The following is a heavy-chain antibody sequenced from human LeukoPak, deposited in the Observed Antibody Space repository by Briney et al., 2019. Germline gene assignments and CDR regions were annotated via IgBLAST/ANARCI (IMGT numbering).Heavy chain of an antibody. Sequence: GGSLRLSCAASEFTVSSKSMSWVRQAPGKGLEWVSSISSSSSHIYYADSVKGRFTISRDNAKNSLYLQMNSLRAEDTAVYYCARDGRHCSSSSCYLDYWGQGTLVTVSS. CDR3: ARDGRHCSSSSCYLDY. CDR1: EFTVSSKS. D-gene: IGHD2-2*01. V-gene: IGHV3-21*01. J-gene: IGHJ4*02. CDR2: ISSSSSHI.